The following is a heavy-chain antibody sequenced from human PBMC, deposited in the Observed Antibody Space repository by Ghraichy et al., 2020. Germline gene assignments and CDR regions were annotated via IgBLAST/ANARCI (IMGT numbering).Heavy chain of an antibody. V-gene: IGHV4-4*07. Sequence: SQTLSLTCTVSGGSISSYYWSWIRQPAGKGLEWIGRIYTSGNTNYNPSLKSRVTMSVDTSENQFSLKLSSVTAADTAVYYCVRVSGSYNYYYGMDVWGQGTTVTVSS. CDR1: GGSISSYY. J-gene: IGHJ6*02. CDR3: VRVSGSYNYYYGMDV. CDR2: IYTSGNT. D-gene: IGHD1-26*01.